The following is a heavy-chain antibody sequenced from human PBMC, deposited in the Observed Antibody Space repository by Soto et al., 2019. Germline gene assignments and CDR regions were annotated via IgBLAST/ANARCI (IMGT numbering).Heavy chain of an antibody. J-gene: IGHJ6*02. CDR2: ISAYNGNT. D-gene: IGHD2-8*01. CDR3: ASSKLMVYAIPGYYGMDV. V-gene: IGHV1-18*01. Sequence: ASVKVSCKASGYTFTSYGISWVRQAPGQGLGWMGWISAYNGNTNYAQKLQGRVTMTTDTSTSTAYMELRSLRSDDTAVYYCASSKLMVYAIPGYYGMDVWGQGTTVTVSS. CDR1: GYTFTSYG.